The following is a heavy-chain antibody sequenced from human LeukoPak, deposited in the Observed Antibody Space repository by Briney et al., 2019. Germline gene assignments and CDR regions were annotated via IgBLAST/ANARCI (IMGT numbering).Heavy chain of an antibody. J-gene: IGHJ4*02. CDR2: ISGSGGST. V-gene: IGHV3-23*01. CDR1: GFTFSSYA. CDR3: AKSLRRVRTIVVVITPFDY. D-gene: IGHD3-22*01. Sequence: PGGSLRLSCAASGFTFSSYAMSWVRQAPGKGLEWVSAISGSGGSTYYADSVKGRFTISRDNSKNTLYLQMNSLRAEDTAVYYCAKSLRRVRTIVVVITPFDYWGQGTLVTVSS.